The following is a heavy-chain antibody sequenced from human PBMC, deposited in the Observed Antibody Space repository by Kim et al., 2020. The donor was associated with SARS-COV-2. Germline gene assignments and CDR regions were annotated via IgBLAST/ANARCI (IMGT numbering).Heavy chain of an antibody. Sequence: GGSLRLSCAASGFTFGDYAMHWVRQAPGKGLEWVSGISWSGGSIGYADSVKGRFTISRDNAKNSLYLQMNSLRAEDTALYYCAKDGGSSSNWYFDHWGRGTPVTVAS. V-gene: IGHV3-9*01. CDR1: GFTFGDYA. CDR2: ISWSGGSI. J-gene: IGHJ2*01. D-gene: IGHD6-13*01. CDR3: AKDGGSSSNWYFDH.